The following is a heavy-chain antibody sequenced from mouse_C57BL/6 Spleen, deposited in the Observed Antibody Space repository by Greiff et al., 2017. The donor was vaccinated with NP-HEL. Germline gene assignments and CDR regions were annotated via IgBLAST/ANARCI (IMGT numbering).Heavy chain of an antibody. CDR2: IYPGDGDT. Sequence: QVQLQQSGAELVKPGASVKISCKASGYAFSSYWMNWVKQRPGKGLEWIGQIYPGDGDTNYNGKFKGKATLTADKSSSTAYMQLSSLTSEDSAVYFCARGTYYSKAYFDVWGTGTTVTVSS. D-gene: IGHD2-5*01. J-gene: IGHJ1*03. CDR1: GYAFSSYW. CDR3: ARGTYYSKAYFDV. V-gene: IGHV1-80*01.